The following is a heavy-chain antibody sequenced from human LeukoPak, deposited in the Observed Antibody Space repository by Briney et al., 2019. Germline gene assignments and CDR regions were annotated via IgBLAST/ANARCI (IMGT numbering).Heavy chain of an antibody. Sequence: PSETLSLTRGVSGGSVINTNWWTWVRQPPGKGLEWIGEVHLDGRVNYNPSLESRLTMSVDVSENQVSLKLTSVTAADTAVYYCAREGGFYRPLDYSGQGTLVTVSS. CDR1: GGSVINTNW. CDR3: AREGGFYRPLDY. J-gene: IGHJ4*02. D-gene: IGHD3-3*01. V-gene: IGHV4-4*02. CDR2: VHLDGRV.